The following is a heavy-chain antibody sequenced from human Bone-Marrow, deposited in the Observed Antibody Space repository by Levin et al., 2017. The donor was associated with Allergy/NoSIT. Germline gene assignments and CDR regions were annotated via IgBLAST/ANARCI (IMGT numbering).Heavy chain of an antibody. CDR3: ARAFPLPGSPATVLSDY. V-gene: IGHV3-23*01. Sequence: PGGSLRLSCAASGFTFTTYAMNWVRQAPGKGLEWVSALTRSGDNTYYADSVKGRFTISRDNFRNTLYLQMNSLRAEDTAIYYCARAFPLPGSPATVLSDYWGQGTLVTVSS. CDR2: LTRSGDNT. J-gene: IGHJ4*02. D-gene: IGHD1-14*01. CDR1: GFTFTTYA.